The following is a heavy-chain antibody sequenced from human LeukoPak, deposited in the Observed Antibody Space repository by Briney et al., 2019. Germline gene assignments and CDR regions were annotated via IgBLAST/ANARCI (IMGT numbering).Heavy chain of an antibody. J-gene: IGHJ4*02. CDR2: IDWDDDK. D-gene: IGHD2-15*01. V-gene: IGHV2-70*11. Sequence: TLSLTCTVSGGSISSYYWSWIRQPPGKALEWLARIDWDDDKYYSTSLKTRLTISKDTSKNQVVLTMTNMDPVDTATYYCARIALGYCSGGSCYPDYWGQGTLVTVSS. CDR3: ARIALGYCSGGSCYPDY. CDR1: GGSISSYY.